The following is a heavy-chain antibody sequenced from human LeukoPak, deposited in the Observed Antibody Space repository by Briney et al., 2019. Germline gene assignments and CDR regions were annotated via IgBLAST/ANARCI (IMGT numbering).Heavy chain of an antibody. CDR1: GFTFSSYW. CDR3: ARDLTYDFWSGYYTRGDY. CDR2: ISSSSSYI. V-gene: IGHV3-21*01. J-gene: IGHJ4*02. D-gene: IGHD3-3*01. Sequence: GGSLRLSCAASGFTFSSYWMNWVRQAPGKGLEWVSSISSSSSYIYYADSVKGRFTISRDNAKNSLYLQMNSLRAEDTAVYYCARDLTYDFWSGYYTRGDYWGQGTLVTVSS.